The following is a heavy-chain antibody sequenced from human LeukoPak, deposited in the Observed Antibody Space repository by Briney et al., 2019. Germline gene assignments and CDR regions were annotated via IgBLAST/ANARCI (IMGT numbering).Heavy chain of an antibody. CDR2: FHYSGST. J-gene: IGHJ5*02. CDR3: ARAYCSSTSCYTEGWFDP. Sequence: SETLSLTCTVSGYSIISGYSWEWIRQPPGKGLEWIGSFHYSGSTYCNPSLMSRVTISGDTSKNQFSPRLSSVTAADTAVYYCARAYCSSTSCYTEGWFDPWGQGTLVTVSS. D-gene: IGHD2-2*02. V-gene: IGHV4-38-2*02. CDR1: GYSIISGYS.